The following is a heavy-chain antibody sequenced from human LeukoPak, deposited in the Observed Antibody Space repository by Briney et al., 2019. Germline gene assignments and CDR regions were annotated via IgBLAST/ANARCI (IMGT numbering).Heavy chain of an antibody. CDR3: ARAAAADHYYDSSGVRDYYYGMDV. Sequence: PSETLSLTCAVYGGSFSGYYWSWIRQPPGKGLEWIGEINHSGSTNYNPSLKSRVTISVDTSKNQFSLKLSSVTAADTAVYYCARAAAADHYYDSSGVRDYYYGMDVWGQGTTVTVSS. CDR1: GGSFSGYY. D-gene: IGHD3-22*01. J-gene: IGHJ6*02. CDR2: INHSGST. V-gene: IGHV4-34*01.